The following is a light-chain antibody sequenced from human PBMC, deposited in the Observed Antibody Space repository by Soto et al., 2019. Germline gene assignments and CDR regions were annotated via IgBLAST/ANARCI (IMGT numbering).Light chain of an antibody. CDR3: QQRSNWPPVT. V-gene: IGKV3-11*01. CDR1: QSVSSY. J-gene: IGKJ4*01. Sequence: EIVLTQSPATLSLSPGERATLSCRASQSVSSYLAWYQQKPGQAPRLLIYDASNRATGIPARFSGSGSGTHFNLTSSNLEAEDFAIYYCQQRSNWPPVTFGGGTKVEIK. CDR2: DAS.